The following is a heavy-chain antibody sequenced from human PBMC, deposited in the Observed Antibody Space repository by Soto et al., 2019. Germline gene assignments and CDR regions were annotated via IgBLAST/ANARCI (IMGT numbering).Heavy chain of an antibody. CDR1: GGSISSGGYY. D-gene: IGHD2-8*02. V-gene: IGHV4-31*03. CDR3: AGALGYCTGGDCYGDVGCHF. J-gene: IGHJ4*02. CDR2: TSSSGRT. Sequence: QVQLQESGPGLVKPSQSLSLTCTVSGGSISSGGYYWNWIRQRPGKGLEWIGYTSSSGRTNYNPYLEGRVAISLDTSKSHISLQLSSVTAADKAVYHCAGALGYCTGGDCYGDVGCHFWGQGTLGTVSS.